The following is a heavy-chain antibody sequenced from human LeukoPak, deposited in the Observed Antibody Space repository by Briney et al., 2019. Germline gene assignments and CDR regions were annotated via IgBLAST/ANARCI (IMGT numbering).Heavy chain of an antibody. V-gene: IGHV4-34*01. D-gene: IGHD3-10*01. CDR2: INHSGST. CDR3: ARRTLHYGSGRSLDY. J-gene: IGHJ4*02. CDR1: GGSFSGYY. Sequence: PSETLSLTCAVYGGSFSGYYWSWIRQPPGKGLEWIGEINHSGSTNYNPSLKSRVTISVDTSKNQFSLKLSSVTAADTAVYYCARRTLHYGSGRSLDYWGQGTLVTVSS.